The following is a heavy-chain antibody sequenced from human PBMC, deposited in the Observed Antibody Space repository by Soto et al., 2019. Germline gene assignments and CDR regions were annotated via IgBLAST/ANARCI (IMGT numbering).Heavy chain of an antibody. J-gene: IGHJ2*01. CDR3: ARDYGKNLPKNWYFDL. Sequence: QVQLVESGGGVVQPGRSLRLSCAASGFTFSSYGMQWVRQAPGKGLEWVAVIWYDGSNKYYADSVKGRFTISRDNSKNTLYLQMNSLRAEDTAVYYCARDYGKNLPKNWYFDLWGRGTLVTVSS. CDR2: IWYDGSNK. D-gene: IGHD3-10*01. CDR1: GFTFSSYG. V-gene: IGHV3-33*01.